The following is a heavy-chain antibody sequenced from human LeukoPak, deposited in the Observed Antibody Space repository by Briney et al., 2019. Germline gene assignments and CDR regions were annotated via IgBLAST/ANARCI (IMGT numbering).Heavy chain of an antibody. V-gene: IGHV4-34*01. D-gene: IGHD2-8*01. CDR2: INHSGST. CDR1: GGSFSGYY. Sequence: PSETLSLTCAVYGGSFSGYYWSWIRQPPGKGLEWIGEINHSGSTNYNPSPKSRVTISVDTSKNQFSLKLSSVPAADRPVYYGARSDRTNGVCSTYDYWGQGTLVTVSS. CDR3: ARSDRTNGVCSTYDY. J-gene: IGHJ4*02.